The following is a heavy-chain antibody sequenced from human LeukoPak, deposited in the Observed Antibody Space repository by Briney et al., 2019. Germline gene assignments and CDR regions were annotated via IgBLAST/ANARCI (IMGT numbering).Heavy chain of an antibody. Sequence: SVKVSCKASGGTFSSYAISWVRQAPGQGLEWMGGIIPIFGTANYAQKFQGRVTITADESTSTAYMELSSLRSEDTAVYYCAKDLAYFGSGTYLNYFDYWGQGTLVTVSS. V-gene: IGHV1-69*01. D-gene: IGHD3-10*01. CDR1: GGTFSSYA. CDR3: AKDLAYFGSGTYLNYFDY. CDR2: IIPIFGTA. J-gene: IGHJ4*02.